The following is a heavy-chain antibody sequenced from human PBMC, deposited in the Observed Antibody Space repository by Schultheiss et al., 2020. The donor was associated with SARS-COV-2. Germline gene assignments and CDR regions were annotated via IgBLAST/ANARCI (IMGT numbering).Heavy chain of an antibody. J-gene: IGHJ4*02. CDR2: ISWNSGSI. CDR1: GFTFDDYA. CDR3: ARGQIWGYSSISYDY. D-gene: IGHD5-18*01. Sequence: GGSLRLSCAASGFTFDDYAMHWVRQAPGKGLEWVSGISWNSGSIGYADSVKGRFTISRDNAKNSLYLQMNSLRAEDTAVYYCARGQIWGYSSISYDYWGQGTLVTVSS. V-gene: IGHV3-9*01.